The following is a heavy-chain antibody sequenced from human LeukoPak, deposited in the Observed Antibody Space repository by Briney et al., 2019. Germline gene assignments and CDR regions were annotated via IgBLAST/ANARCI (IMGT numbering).Heavy chain of an antibody. CDR2: IIPIFGTA. CDR3: AREDYYDSSGSRLYNWFDP. V-gene: IGHV1-69*05. CDR1: GYTFTSYG. D-gene: IGHD3-22*01. Sequence: ASVKVSCKASGYTFTSYGISWVRQAPGQGLEWMGRIIPIFGTANYAQKFQGRVTITTDESTSTAYMELSSLRSEDTAVYYCAREDYYDSSGSRLYNWFDPWGQGTLVTVSS. J-gene: IGHJ5*02.